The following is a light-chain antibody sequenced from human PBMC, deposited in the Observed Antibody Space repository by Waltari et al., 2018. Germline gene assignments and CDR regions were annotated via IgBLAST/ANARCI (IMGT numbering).Light chain of an antibody. CDR1: GPNIGAGSD. V-gene: IGLV1-40*01. Sequence: HSVLTQPPSVSGAPGQRVTTSCTGSGPNIGAGSDVHCYQQLPRAAPKLLIYGSTTRPLGVPDRFFGSTSGTSASLTITGLQAEDEADYYCQSYDTSLSVVFGGGTKLTVL. J-gene: IGLJ3*02. CDR2: GST. CDR3: QSYDTSLSVV.